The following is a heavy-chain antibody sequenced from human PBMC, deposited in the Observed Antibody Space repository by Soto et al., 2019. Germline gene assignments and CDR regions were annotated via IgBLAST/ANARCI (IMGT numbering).Heavy chain of an antibody. V-gene: IGHV4-30-2*01. CDR3: ARSKYDSSGYYYDY. CDR1: GGSISSGGYS. D-gene: IGHD3-22*01. CDR2: IYHSGST. J-gene: IGHJ4*02. Sequence: TLSLTCAVSGGSISSGGYSWSWIRQPPGKGLEWIGYIYHSGSTYYNPSLKSRVTISVDRSKNQFSLKLSSVTAADTAVYYCARSKYDSSGYYYDYWGQGTLVTVSS.